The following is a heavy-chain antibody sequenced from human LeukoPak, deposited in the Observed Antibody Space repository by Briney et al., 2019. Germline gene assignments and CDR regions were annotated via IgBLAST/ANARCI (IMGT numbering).Heavy chain of an antibody. Sequence: ASVKVPCKASGYTFTSYAMNWVRQAPGQGLEWMGWINTNTGNPTYAQGFTGRFVFSLDTSASTAYLQISSLKAEDTAVYYCARDWWSRVVVITSQPDDAFDIWGQGTMVTVSS. D-gene: IGHD3-22*01. CDR3: ARDWWSRVVVITSQPDDAFDI. V-gene: IGHV7-4-1*02. CDR2: INTNTGNP. J-gene: IGHJ3*02. CDR1: GYTFTSYA.